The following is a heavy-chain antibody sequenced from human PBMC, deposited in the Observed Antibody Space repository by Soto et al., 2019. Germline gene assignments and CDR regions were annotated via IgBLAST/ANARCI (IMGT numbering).Heavy chain of an antibody. J-gene: IGHJ4*02. D-gene: IGHD5-18*01. Sequence: EVQLVESGGGLVQPGGSLRLSCAAFGVTVSSNCMSWVGQAPGKGLEWVSVIYSGGSTYYADSVKARFTISRDNSKNTLYLQMNSLRAEDTAVYYCARHGYNYGGGYFDYWGQGTLVTVSS. CDR3: ARHGYNYGGGYFDY. CDR1: GVTVSSNC. CDR2: IYSGGST. V-gene: IGHV3-66*04.